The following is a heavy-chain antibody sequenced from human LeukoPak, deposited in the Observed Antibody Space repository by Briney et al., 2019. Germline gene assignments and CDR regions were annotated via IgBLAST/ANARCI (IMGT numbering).Heavy chain of an antibody. V-gene: IGHV4-34*01. CDR1: GGSFSGYY. D-gene: IGHD3-3*01. Sequence: SETVSLTCAVYGGSFSGYYWSWIRQPPGKGLEWIGEINHSGSTNYNPSLKSRVTISVDTSKNQFSLKLSSVTAADTAVYYCASLTIFGGTTNHWGQGTLVTVSS. CDR2: INHSGST. CDR3: ASLTIFGGTTNH. J-gene: IGHJ5*02.